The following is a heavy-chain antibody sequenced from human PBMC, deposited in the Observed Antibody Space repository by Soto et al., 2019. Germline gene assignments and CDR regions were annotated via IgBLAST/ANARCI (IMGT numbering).Heavy chain of an antibody. CDR3: AKDSWAIFGVPAGEYYAMDV. CDR2: ISVSGGTT. D-gene: IGHD3-3*01. CDR1: GFTFGSYA. J-gene: IGHJ6*02. V-gene: IGHV3-23*01. Sequence: PGGSLSLSCVASGFTFGSYAISWVRQAPGKGLEWVSAISVSGGTTYYSDSVKGRFTISRDNSKDTVYLQMNDLRVEDAAEYFCAKDSWAIFGVPAGEYYAMDVWGQGTTVTVYS.